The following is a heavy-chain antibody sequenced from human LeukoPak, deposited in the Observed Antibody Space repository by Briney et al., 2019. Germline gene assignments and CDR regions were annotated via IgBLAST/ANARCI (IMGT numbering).Heavy chain of an antibody. J-gene: IGHJ4*02. CDR1: GGSISSYY. CDR3: AREVDDYSNYYFDY. D-gene: IGHD4-11*01. V-gene: IGHV4-4*07. Sequence: SETLSLTCTVSGGSISSYYWSWIRQPAGKGLEWIGRVYTSGSTNYNPSLMSRVTMSVDTSKNQFSLKLSSVTAADTAVYYCAREVDDYSNYYFDYWGQGTLVTVSS. CDR2: VYTSGST.